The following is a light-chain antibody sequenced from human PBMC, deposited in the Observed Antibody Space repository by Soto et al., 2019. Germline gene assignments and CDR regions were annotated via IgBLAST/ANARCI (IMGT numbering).Light chain of an antibody. Sequence: EIVXTQSPGTPSLSPGERATLSRRASQSVSSSYLAWYQQKPGQAPRLLIYGASSRATGIPDRFSGSRSGPDFTLTISSLQPEDFATYYCQQSYSSPPTFGQGTKVDIK. CDR2: GAS. CDR3: QQSYSSPPT. CDR1: QSVSSSY. J-gene: IGKJ1*01. V-gene: IGKV3-20*01.